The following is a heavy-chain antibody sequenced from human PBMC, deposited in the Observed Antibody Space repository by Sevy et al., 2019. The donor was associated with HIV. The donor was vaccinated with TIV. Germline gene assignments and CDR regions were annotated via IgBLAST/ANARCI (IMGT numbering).Heavy chain of an antibody. D-gene: IGHD3-22*01. CDR2: VYHTGST. V-gene: IGHV4-61*01. Sequence: SETLSLTCAVSGVSVTSDTYYWSWIRQPPGKGLEWIGYVYHTGSTNYSPSFKSRVTISIDTSKNQFSLWLFSVAAADTAMYYCAREPYFFDKSGYFWDYWGQGILVTVSS. J-gene: IGHJ4*02. CDR3: AREPYFFDKSGYFWDY. CDR1: GVSVTSDTYY.